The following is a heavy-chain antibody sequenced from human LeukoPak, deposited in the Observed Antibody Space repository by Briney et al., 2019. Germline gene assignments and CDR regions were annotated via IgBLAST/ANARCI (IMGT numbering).Heavy chain of an antibody. Sequence: GGSLRLTCAASGFTFSSYGMHWVRQAPGKGLEWVAVIWYDGSNKYYADSVKGRFTISRDNSKNTLYLQMNSLRAEDTAVYYCAKGWDYYDSSGPNHWGQGTLVTVSS. CDR2: IWYDGSNK. V-gene: IGHV3-33*06. D-gene: IGHD3-22*01. CDR1: GFTFSSYG. CDR3: AKGWDYYDSSGPNH. J-gene: IGHJ4*02.